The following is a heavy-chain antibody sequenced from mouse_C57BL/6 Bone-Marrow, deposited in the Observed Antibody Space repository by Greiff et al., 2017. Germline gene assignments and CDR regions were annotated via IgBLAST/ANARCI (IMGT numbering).Heavy chain of an antibody. CDR1: GFTFSSYT. CDR3: AGQRDWAAWFAY. D-gene: IGHD4-1*01. J-gene: IGHJ3*01. V-gene: IGHV5-9*01. CDR2: ISGGGGNT. Sequence: EVKLVESGGGLVKPGGSLKLSCAASGFTFSSYTMSWVRQTPEKRLEWVATISGGGGNTYYPDSVKGRIPISRDNAKNTLYLQMSMLRSEDTAWYYCAGQRDWAAWFAYWGQGTLVTVSA.